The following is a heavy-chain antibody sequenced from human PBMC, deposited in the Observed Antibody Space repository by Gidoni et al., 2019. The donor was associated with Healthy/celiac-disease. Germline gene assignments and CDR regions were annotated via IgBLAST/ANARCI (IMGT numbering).Heavy chain of an antibody. D-gene: IGHD1-26*01. J-gene: IGHJ4*02. CDR3: ARDRVGVSYTLFDY. Sequence: QVKLQESGPGLVKPSETLSLSCTVSGGSSSSYYWSWIRQPPGKGLEWIGYIYYSGSPNYNPSLKSRVTISVDTSKNQFSLKLSSVTAADTAVYYCARDRVGVSYTLFDYWGQGPLVTVSS. CDR1: GGSSSSYY. CDR2: IYYSGSP. V-gene: IGHV4-59*01.